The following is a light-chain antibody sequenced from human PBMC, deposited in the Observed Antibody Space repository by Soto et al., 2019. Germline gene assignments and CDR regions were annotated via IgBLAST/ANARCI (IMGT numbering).Light chain of an antibody. Sequence: EVVMTQSPATLSVSPGESATLSCRTSQSVNTNLAWYQQKPGQAPRLLIYAASTRVTGIPVRFSGSGSGTEFTLPISSLQSEDFGVYYCQQYNNWPPYTFGQGTKLEIK. CDR1: QSVNTN. CDR2: AAS. V-gene: IGKV3-15*01. J-gene: IGKJ2*01. CDR3: QQYNNWPPYT.